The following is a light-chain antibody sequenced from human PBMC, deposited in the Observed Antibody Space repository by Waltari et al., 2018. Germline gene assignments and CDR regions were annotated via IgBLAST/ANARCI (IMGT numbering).Light chain of an antibody. CDR2: DAS. CDR1: QSVSSY. J-gene: IGKJ3*01. V-gene: IGKV3-11*01. Sequence: EIVLTQSPATLSLSPGERATLSCRASQSVSSYLAWYQQKPGQAPRLLIYDASNRATGIPARFSGSGSGTDFTLTISSLEPEDFAVYYCQQRSNWPPMTFGPGTKVDIK. CDR3: QQRSNWPPMT.